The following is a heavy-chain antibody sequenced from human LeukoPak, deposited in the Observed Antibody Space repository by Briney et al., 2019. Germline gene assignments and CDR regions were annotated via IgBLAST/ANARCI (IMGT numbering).Heavy chain of an antibody. Sequence: GRSLRLSCAASGFNFSSYGMHWLRQAPGKGLEWVAVIWYDGSNKYYADSVKGRFTISRDNSKNTLYLQMNSLRAEDTAVYYCAKDQIGGSGWYNYYYYMDVWGKGTTVTVSS. J-gene: IGHJ6*03. CDR2: IWYDGSNK. V-gene: IGHV3-33*06. CDR1: GFNFSSYG. CDR3: AKDQIGGSGWYNYYYYMDV. D-gene: IGHD6-19*01.